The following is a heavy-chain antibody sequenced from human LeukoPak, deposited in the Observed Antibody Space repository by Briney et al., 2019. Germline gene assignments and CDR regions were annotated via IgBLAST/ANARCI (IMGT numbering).Heavy chain of an antibody. CDR3: ARDRGGDCSSTSCYYYYGMDV. J-gene: IGHJ6*02. CDR2: IYYSRST. Sequence: PSQTLSLTCTVSGGSISSGGYYWSWIRQNPGKGLEWIGYIYYSRSTYYNPSVKSRVTISVDTSKNQFSLKLSSVTAADTAVYYCARDRGGDCSSTSCYYYYGMDVWGQGTTVTVSS. CDR1: GGSISSGGYY. V-gene: IGHV4-31*03. D-gene: IGHD2-2*01.